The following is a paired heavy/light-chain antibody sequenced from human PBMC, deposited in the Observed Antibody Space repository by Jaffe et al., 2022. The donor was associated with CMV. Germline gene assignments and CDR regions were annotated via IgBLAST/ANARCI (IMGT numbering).Light chain of an antibody. CDR1: QGISSY. Sequence: DIQLTQSPSFLSASVGDRVTITCRASQGISSYLAWYQQKPGKAPKLLIYAASTLQSGVPSRFSGSGSGTEFTLTISSLQPEDFATYYCQQLNSYKYTFGQGTKLEIK. V-gene: IGKV1-9*01. CDR2: AAS. J-gene: IGKJ2*01. CDR3: QQLNSYKYT.
Heavy chain of an antibody. CDR1: GFTFSSYE. Sequence: EVQLVESGGGLVQPGGSLRLSCAASGFTFSSYEMNWVRQAPGKGLEWVSYISSSGSTIYYADSVKGRFTISRDNAKNSLYLQMNSLRAEDTAVYYCARVGVGCSSTSCSDAIFDYWGQGTLVTVSS. D-gene: IGHD2-2*01. CDR3: ARVGVGCSSTSCSDAIFDY. V-gene: IGHV3-48*03. CDR2: ISSSGSTI. J-gene: IGHJ4*02.